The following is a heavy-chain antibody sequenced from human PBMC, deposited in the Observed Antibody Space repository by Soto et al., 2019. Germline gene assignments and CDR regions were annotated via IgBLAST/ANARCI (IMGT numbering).Heavy chain of an antibody. Sequence: QVQLQESGPGLVKPSETLSLTCTVSGGSISNHYWIWIRQPPGKGLEWSGYIYYNGNNNYNPSLKSRVTMSVDTSKNQISLKLSSGTAADTAVYYCTRANWYSEYWGQGTLVTVSS. CDR3: TRANWYSEY. CDR2: IYYNGNN. D-gene: IGHD7-27*01. CDR1: GGSISNHY. V-gene: IGHV4-59*11. J-gene: IGHJ4*02.